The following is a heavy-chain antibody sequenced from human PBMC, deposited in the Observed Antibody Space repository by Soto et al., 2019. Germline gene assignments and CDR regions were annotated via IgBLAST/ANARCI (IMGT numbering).Heavy chain of an antibody. CDR2: IYNSGST. V-gene: IGHV4-59*11. J-gene: IGHJ3*02. CDR1: DASISRLC. D-gene: IGHD1-1*01. Sequence: SQTQSLIRSAADASISRLCWNWIRQSPGKGLEWIGYIYNSGSTKYNPSLKSRVTISVDTSKNQFSLKLSSVTAADTAVYYCAREDPRWSDAFAIWGQGTMVTVS. CDR3: AREDPRWSDAFAI.